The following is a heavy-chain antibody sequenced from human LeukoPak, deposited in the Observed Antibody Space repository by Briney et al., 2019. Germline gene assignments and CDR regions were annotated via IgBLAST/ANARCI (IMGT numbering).Heavy chain of an antibody. CDR1: GGSMSSYY. V-gene: IGHV4-59*08. CDR2: IYYSGST. Sequence: SETLSLTCTVCGGSMSSYYWSWIRQPPGKGLEWIGYIYYSGSTKYNPSLKSRVTIPVDTSKNQFSLKLSSVTAADTAVYYCARGARAGYNLEPFDYWGQGTLVTVSS. J-gene: IGHJ4*02. D-gene: IGHD5-24*01. CDR3: ARGARAGYNLEPFDY.